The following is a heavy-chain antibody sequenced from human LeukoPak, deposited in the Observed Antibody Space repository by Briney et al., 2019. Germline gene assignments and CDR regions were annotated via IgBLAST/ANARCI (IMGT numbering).Heavy chain of an antibody. CDR1: GFTFSSYG. V-gene: IGHV3-30*02. J-gene: IGHJ4*02. Sequence: PGGSLRLSCAASGFTFSSYGMHWVRQAPGKGLEWVAFIRYDGSNKYYADSVKGRFTISRDNSKNTLYLQMNSLRAEDTAVYYCARDSFWDCSGGSCYFGYWGQGTLVTVSS. D-gene: IGHD2-15*01. CDR3: ARDSFWDCSGGSCYFGY. CDR2: IRYDGSNK.